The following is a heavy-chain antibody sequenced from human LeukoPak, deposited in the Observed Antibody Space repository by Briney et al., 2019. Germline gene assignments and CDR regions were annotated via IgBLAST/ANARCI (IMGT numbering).Heavy chain of an antibody. V-gene: IGHV1-2*06. D-gene: IGHD3-3*01. J-gene: IGHJ5*02. Sequence: AASVKVSCKASGYIFTDYYMHWVRQAPGQELGWMGRINPNSGGTNYAQKFQGRVTMTRDTSISTAYMELSRLRSDDTAVYYCARGGGYDFWSGYYSLGEKNWFDPWGQGTLVTVSS. CDR1: GYIFTDYY. CDR3: ARGGGYDFWSGYYSLGEKNWFDP. CDR2: INPNSGGT.